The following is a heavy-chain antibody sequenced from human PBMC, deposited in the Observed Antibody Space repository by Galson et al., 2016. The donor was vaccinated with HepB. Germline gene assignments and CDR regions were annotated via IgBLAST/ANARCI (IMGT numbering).Heavy chain of an antibody. J-gene: IGHJ4*02. CDR2: IIPVFNTT. Sequence: SVKVSCKAPGGTFRSSAISWVRQAPGQGLEWMGGIIPVFNTTNYAQNFQGRVTITADESTSTAYVELSSLRPDDTAGYYCTTEGGVWFGEVSHYYFEWWGQGTLVTVSS. V-gene: IGHV1-69*13. D-gene: IGHD3-10*01. CDR1: GGTFRSSA. CDR3: TTEGGVWFGEVSHYYFEW.